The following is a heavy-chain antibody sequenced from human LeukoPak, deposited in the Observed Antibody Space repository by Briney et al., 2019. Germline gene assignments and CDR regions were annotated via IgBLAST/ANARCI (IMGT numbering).Heavy chain of an antibody. Sequence: PGGSLRLSRAASGFTVSSNYMSWVRQAPGKGLEWVSVIYSGGSTYYADSVKGRFTISRDNAKNLLYLQMNSLRAEDTAVYYCARARREAVAGPDAFDIWGQGTMVTVSS. CDR1: GFTVSSNY. J-gene: IGHJ3*02. CDR2: IYSGGST. V-gene: IGHV3-66*01. D-gene: IGHD6-19*01. CDR3: ARARREAVAGPDAFDI.